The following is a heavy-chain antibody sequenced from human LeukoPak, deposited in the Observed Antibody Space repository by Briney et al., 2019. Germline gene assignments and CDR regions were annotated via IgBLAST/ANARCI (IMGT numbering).Heavy chain of an antibody. Sequence: GGSLRLSCAASGFTVSSNYMSWVRQAPGKGLEWVSSISSSSSYIYYADSVKGRFTISRDNAKNSLYLQMNSLRAEDTAVYYCASGGIAVAGTYYWGQGTLVTVSS. V-gene: IGHV3-21*01. CDR1: GFTVSSNY. CDR2: ISSSSSYI. J-gene: IGHJ4*02. CDR3: ASGGIAVAGTYY. D-gene: IGHD6-19*01.